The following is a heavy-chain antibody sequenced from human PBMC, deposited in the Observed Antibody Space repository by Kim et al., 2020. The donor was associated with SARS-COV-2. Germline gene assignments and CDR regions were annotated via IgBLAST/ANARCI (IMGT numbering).Heavy chain of an antibody. Sequence: SETLSLTCAVYGGSFTGYYWSWVRQSPGKRLEWIGEIDHSGNTNCNPSLKTRVTISVDRSKNQVSLKLTSVTAADTAIYYCAREGPEESVTSFDFWGQGTLVTVSS. J-gene: IGHJ4*02. CDR2: IDHSGNT. V-gene: IGHV4-34*01. CDR3: AREGPEESVTSFDF. D-gene: IGHD1-1*01. CDR1: GGSFTGYY.